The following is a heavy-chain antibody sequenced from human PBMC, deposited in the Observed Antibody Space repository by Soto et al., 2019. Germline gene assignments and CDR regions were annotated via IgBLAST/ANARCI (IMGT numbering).Heavy chain of an antibody. CDR1: GYSFTAYY. Sequence: ASVKVSCKASGYSFTAYYVHWVRQAPGQGLELMGWVNPNSGVTSYAQKFQDRVTMTRXXXXXXAXMXLXRXKTDXTAVYYCARIGVSARELLAWGQGTLVTVSS. V-gene: IGHV1-2*02. J-gene: IGHJ5*02. CDR3: ARIGVSARELLA. CDR2: VNPNSGVT. D-gene: IGHD1-7*01.